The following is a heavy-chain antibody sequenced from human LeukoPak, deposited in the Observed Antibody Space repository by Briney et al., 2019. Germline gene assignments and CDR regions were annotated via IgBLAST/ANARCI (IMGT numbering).Heavy chain of an antibody. Sequence: PSETLSLTCAVYGGSFSGYYWSWIRQPPGKGLEWIGEINHSGSTNYIPSLKSRVTISVDTSKNQFSLKLSSVTAADTAVYYCARGFTDVVVVAATPYYFDYWGQGTLVTVSS. CDR3: ARGFTDVVVVAATPYYFDY. V-gene: IGHV4-34*01. J-gene: IGHJ4*02. CDR2: INHSGST. D-gene: IGHD2-15*01. CDR1: GGSFSGYY.